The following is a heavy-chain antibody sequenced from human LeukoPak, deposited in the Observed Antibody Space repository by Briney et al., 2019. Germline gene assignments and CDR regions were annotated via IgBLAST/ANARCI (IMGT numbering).Heavy chain of an antibody. CDR1: GYSFTSYW. D-gene: IGHD2-2*01. CDR3: ARRISRCSSTCCPNWFDP. Sequence: GASLKISCKGSGYSFTSYWISLVRQLPGKGLEWMGRIDPSDSYTNYSPSFQGHVTISADKSISTAYLQWSSLKASDTAMYYCARRISRCSSTCCPNWFDPWRQGTLVTVSS. J-gene: IGHJ5*02. CDR2: IDPSDSYT. V-gene: IGHV5-10-1*01.